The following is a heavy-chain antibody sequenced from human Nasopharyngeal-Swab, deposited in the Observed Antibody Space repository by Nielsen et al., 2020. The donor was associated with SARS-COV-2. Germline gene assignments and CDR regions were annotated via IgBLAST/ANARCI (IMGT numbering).Heavy chain of an antibody. J-gene: IGHJ6*03. CDR2: IWYDGSNK. CDR3: AREFREAYYDILTGYYMDYYYYMDV. CDR1: GLAFSSYG. V-gene: IGHV3-33*01. D-gene: IGHD3-9*01. Sequence: SCAASGLAFSSYGMHWVRQAPGKGLEWVAVIWYDGSNKYYADSVKGRFTISRDNSKNTLYLQMNSLRAEDTAVYYCAREFREAYYDILTGYYMDYYYYMDVWGKGTTVTVSS.